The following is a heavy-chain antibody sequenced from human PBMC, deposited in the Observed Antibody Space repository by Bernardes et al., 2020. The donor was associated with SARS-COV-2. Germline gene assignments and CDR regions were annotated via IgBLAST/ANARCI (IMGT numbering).Heavy chain of an antibody. V-gene: IGHV3-33*01. J-gene: IGHJ4*02. CDR2: IWHDGRNK. D-gene: IGHD1-26*01. CDR3: ARDSSGSYPVF. Sequence: GGSLRLSCAASGFSFSDYGMHWVRQAPGKGLEWVAVIWHDGRNKDYGDSVKGQFTVSRDNSKNTLYLEVDNLRVEDTAVYYCARDSSGSYPVFGGPGTLVTVAS. CDR1: GFSFSDYG.